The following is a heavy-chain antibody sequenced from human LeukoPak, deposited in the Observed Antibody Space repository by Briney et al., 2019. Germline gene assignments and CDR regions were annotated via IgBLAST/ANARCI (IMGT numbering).Heavy chain of an antibody. Sequence: AGGSLRLSCAVSGFTSSTAWLTWVRQAPGKGLEWVADMRQDGSDKYYVDSVKGRFFISGDIAKNSVSLHMNRLSVEDTAVYYCVAYKFLLSWPAFDFWGRGTMVTVSS. D-gene: IGHD6-13*01. CDR2: MRQDGSDK. V-gene: IGHV3-7*01. J-gene: IGHJ3*01. CDR1: GFTSSTAW. CDR3: VAYKFLLSWPAFDF.